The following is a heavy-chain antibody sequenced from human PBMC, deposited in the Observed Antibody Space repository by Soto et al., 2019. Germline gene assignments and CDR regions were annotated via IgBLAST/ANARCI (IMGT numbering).Heavy chain of an antibody. J-gene: IGHJ4*02. CDR2: IAYDGRNK. D-gene: IGHD1-1*01. Sequence: GGSLRLSCAASGFSFSSSTIHWVRQAPGKGLEWVAVIAYDGRNKYYADSVKGRFTISRDNSKNTLYLQMNSLRIEDTAVYYCARELERVFDYWGQGTLVTVSS. CDR3: ARELERVFDY. V-gene: IGHV3-30*04. CDR1: GFSFSSST.